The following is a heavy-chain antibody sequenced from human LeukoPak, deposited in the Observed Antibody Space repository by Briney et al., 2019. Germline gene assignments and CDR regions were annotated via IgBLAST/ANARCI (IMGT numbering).Heavy chain of an antibody. Sequence: SETLSLTCTVSGGSISSHYWSWIRQPPGKGLEWIGYIYYSGTTSYIPSLTSRVTISVDTSKNQFSLRLTSVTAADTAVYYCARISGGGYWYFDLWGRGTLVTVSS. D-gene: IGHD2-15*01. J-gene: IGHJ2*01. V-gene: IGHV4-59*11. CDR3: ARISGGGYWYFDL. CDR1: GGSISSHY. CDR2: IYYSGTT.